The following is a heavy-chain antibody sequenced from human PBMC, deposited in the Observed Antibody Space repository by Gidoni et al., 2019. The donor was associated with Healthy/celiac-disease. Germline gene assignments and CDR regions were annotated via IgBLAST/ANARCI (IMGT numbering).Heavy chain of an antibody. Sequence: EVQLVESGGGLVKPGGSLRLSCAASGFTFSSYSMNWVRQAPGKWLEWVSSISSSSSYIYYADSVKGRFTISRDNAKNSLYLQMNSLRAEDTAVYYCARSPYYDFWSGYYTGDIGMDVWGQGTTVTVSS. V-gene: IGHV3-21*01. CDR1: GFTFSSYS. CDR2: ISSSSSYI. D-gene: IGHD3-3*01. J-gene: IGHJ6*02. CDR3: ARSPYYDFWSGYYTGDIGMDV.